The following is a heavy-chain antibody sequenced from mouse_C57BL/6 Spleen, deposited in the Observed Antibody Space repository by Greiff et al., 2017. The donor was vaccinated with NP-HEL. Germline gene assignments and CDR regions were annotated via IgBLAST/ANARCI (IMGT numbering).Heavy chain of an antibody. Sequence: VKLVESGAELARPGASVKLSCKASGYTFTSYGISWVKQRTGQGLEWIGELYPRSGNTSYNEKFKGKATLTADKSSSTAYMELRSLTSEDSAVYFCARGKNYGSSHYFDYWGQGTTLTVSS. V-gene: IGHV1-81*01. CDR3: ARGKNYGSSHYFDY. CDR2: LYPRSGNT. CDR1: GYTFTSYG. D-gene: IGHD1-1*01. J-gene: IGHJ2*01.